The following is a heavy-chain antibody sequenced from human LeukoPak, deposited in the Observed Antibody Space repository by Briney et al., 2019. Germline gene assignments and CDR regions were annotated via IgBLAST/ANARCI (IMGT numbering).Heavy chain of an antibody. J-gene: IGHJ6*03. CDR3: ARDLYHENYYYHYMYV. CDR1: GFTFSSYW. Sequence: GGSLRLSCASSGFTFSSYWKSWVRQAPGKGLEWVANIKQDGSENYYVDSVKGRFTISRDNAKNSLYLQMNSLRVEDTAVYYCARDLYHENYYYHYMYVWGKGTTVTVSS. D-gene: IGHD2-2*01. CDR2: IKQDGSEN. V-gene: IGHV3-7*01.